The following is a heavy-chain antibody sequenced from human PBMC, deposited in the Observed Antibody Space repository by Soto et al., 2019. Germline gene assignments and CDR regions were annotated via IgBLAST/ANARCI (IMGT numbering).Heavy chain of an antibody. CDR2: ISAHNGNT. V-gene: IGHV1-18*01. Sequence: QVHLVQSGAEVKKPGASVKVSCKASGYTFTSYGITWVRQAPGQGLEWMGWISAHNGNTDYAQKLQGRVIVTRDTSTSTAYMELRSLISDDPSVYYCARGRYGAYWGPGALVTVSS. CDR1: GYTFTSYG. D-gene: IGHD3-10*01. CDR3: ARGRYGAY. J-gene: IGHJ4*02.